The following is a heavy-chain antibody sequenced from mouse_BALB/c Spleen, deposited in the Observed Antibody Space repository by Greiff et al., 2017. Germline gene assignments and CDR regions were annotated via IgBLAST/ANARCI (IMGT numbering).Heavy chain of an antibody. CDR1: GFNIKDYY. D-gene: IGHD2-4*01. V-gene: IGHV14-4*02. J-gene: IGHJ3*01. CDR3: NAAITSAWFAY. Sequence: EVKLQESGAELVRSGASVKLSCTASGFNIKDYYMHWVKQRPEQGLEWIGWIDPENGDTEYAPKFQGKATMTADTSSNTAYLQLSSLTSEDTAVYYCNAAITSAWFAYWGQGTLVTVSA. CDR2: IDPENGDT.